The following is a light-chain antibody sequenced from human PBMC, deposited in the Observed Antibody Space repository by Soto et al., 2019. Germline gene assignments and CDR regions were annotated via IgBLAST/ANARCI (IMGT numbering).Light chain of an antibody. V-gene: IGKV3-20*01. Sequence: EIANTHSPTTLSVSPGERATLSCRASQTVNSNLAWYQKKPGQAPRLLIYGASSRATGIPDRFSGSGSGTDFPLTTSRLELEDFAGINGKKISTHRLTLGGGTKGDI. J-gene: IGKJ4*01. CDR2: GAS. CDR3: KKISTHRLT. CDR1: QTVNSN.